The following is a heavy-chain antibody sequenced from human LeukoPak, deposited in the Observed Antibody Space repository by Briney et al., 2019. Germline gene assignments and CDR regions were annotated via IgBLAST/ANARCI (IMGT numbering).Heavy chain of an antibody. CDR2: IYSGGST. CDR3: ARGDTVTTFLFDY. V-gene: IGHV3-53*01. Sequence: AGGSLRLSCAASGFTVSSNYMSWVRQAPGKGLEWVSVIYSGGSTYYADSVKGRFTISRDNSKNTLYLQMNSLRAADTAVYYCARGDTVTTFLFDYWGQGTLVTVSS. CDR1: GFTVSSNY. J-gene: IGHJ4*02. D-gene: IGHD4-17*01.